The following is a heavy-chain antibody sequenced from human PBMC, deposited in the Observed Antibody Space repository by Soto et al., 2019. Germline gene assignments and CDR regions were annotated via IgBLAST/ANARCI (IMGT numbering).Heavy chain of an antibody. J-gene: IGHJ6*02. CDR2: SNPSGGRT. CDR3: ASEHVQYSGMDV. Sequence: ASVKVSCKASGHSFTSYHMHWVRQAPGQGPEWMGVSNPSGGRTTYAQKFQGRVTMTRDTSTSTVYMELSSLKSEETAVYYCASEHVQYSGMDVWGQGTTVTVSS. V-gene: IGHV1-46*01. D-gene: IGHD1-1*01. CDR1: GHSFTSYH.